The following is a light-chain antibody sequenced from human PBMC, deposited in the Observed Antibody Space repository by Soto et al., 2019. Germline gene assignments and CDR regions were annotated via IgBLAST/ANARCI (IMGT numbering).Light chain of an antibody. V-gene: IGKV3-15*01. CDR3: QQYNNWWT. J-gene: IGKJ1*01. CDR1: QSVSSN. CDR2: GAS. Sequence: EIVMRQSPATLSVSPGERATLSCRASQSVSSNLAWYQQKPGQAPRLPIYGASTRATGIPARFSGSGSGTEFTLTISSLQSEDFAVYYCQQYNNWWTFGQGTKVDIK.